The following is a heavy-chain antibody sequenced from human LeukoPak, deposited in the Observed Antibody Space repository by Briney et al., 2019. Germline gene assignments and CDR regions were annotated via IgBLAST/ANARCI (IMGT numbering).Heavy chain of an antibody. D-gene: IGHD1-26*01. CDR2: ISSSSNYI. CDR1: EFTFSSYN. J-gene: IGHJ4*02. CDR3: ARGSQVGATMTDFDY. V-gene: IGHV3-21*01. Sequence: PGGSLRLSCATSEFTFSSYNMNWVRQAPGKGLEWVSSISSSSNYIYYADSLQGRFTISRDNAKNTLYLQMNSLRAEDTAVYYCARGSQVGATMTDFDYWGQGTLVTVSS.